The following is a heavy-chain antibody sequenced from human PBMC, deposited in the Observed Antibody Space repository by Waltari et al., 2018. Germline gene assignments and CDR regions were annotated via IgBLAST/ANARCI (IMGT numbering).Heavy chain of an antibody. J-gene: IGHJ4*02. CDR1: GGSISSSSYY. Sequence: QLQLQESGPGLVKPSETLSLTCTVSGGSISSSSYYWGWLRQPPGKGLEWIGSIYYSGSTYYNPSLKSRVTISVDTSKNQFSLKLSSVTAADTAVYYCARLLWFGELSQFDYWGQGTLVTVSS. D-gene: IGHD3-10*01. CDR2: IYYSGST. CDR3: ARLLWFGELSQFDY. V-gene: IGHV4-39*01.